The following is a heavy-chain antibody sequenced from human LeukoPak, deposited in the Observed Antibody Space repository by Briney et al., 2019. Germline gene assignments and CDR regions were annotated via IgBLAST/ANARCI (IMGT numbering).Heavy chain of an antibody. CDR1: GFTFSSYG. V-gene: IGHV3-33*01. J-gene: IGHJ3*02. CDR2: IWYDGSNK. D-gene: IGHD6-19*01. CDR3: ARGSARVLTVAGTPRI. Sequence: GGSLRLSCAASGFTFSSYGMHWVRQAPGKGLEWVAVIWYDGSNKYYADSVKGRFTIPRDNAKNSLYLQMNSLRDEDTAVYYCARGSARVLTVAGTPRIWGQGTMVTVSS.